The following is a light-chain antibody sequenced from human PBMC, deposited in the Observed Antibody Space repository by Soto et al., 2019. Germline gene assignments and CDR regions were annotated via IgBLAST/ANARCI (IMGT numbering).Light chain of an antibody. CDR3: SSYAGNNNVI. Sequence: QSVLTQPPSASRSPGQSVTISCTGTSSDVGGYDYVSWYQQHPGKAPKLMTYEVTKRPSGVPDRFSGSKSGDTASLTVSGLQAEDEADYYCSSYAGNNNVIFGGGTKLTVL. CDR2: EVT. J-gene: IGLJ2*01. CDR1: SSDVGGYDY. V-gene: IGLV2-8*01.